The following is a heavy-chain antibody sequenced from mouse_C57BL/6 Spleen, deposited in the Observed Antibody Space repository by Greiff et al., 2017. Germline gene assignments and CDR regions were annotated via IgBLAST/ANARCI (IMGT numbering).Heavy chain of an antibody. CDR3: ARDYGQHFDY. CDR2: ISYDGSN. Sequence: EVKLLESGPGLVKPSQSLSLTCSVTGYSITSGYYWNRIRQFPGNKLEWMGYISYDGSNNYNPALKNRISITRDTSKNQFFLKLNSVTTEDTATYYGARDYGQHFDYWGQGTTLTVSS. CDR1: GYSITSGYY. V-gene: IGHV3-6*01. D-gene: IGHD1-2*01. J-gene: IGHJ2*01.